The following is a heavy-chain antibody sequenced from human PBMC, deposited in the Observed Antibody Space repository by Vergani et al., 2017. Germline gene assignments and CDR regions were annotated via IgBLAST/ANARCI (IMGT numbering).Heavy chain of an antibody. J-gene: IGHJ4*02. D-gene: IGHD6-19*01. CDR2: ISWDGGST. CDR1: GFTFDDYT. V-gene: IGHV3-43*01. CDR3: AKDTYSSGWIDY. Sequence: EVQLLESGGGLVQPGGSLRLSCAASGFTFDDYTMHWVRQAPGKGLEWVSLISWDGGSTYYADSVKGRFTISRDNSKNSLYLQMNSLRTEDTALYYCAKDTYSSGWIDYWGQGTLVTVSS.